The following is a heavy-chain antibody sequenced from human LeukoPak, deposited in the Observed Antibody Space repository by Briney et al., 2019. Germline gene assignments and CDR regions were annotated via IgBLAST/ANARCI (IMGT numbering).Heavy chain of an antibody. Sequence: PGGSLRLSCAASGFTFSSYGMHWVRQAPGKGLEWVAVIWYDGSNKYYADSVKGRFTISRDNSKNTLYLQMNSLRAEDMAVYYCARGLSSGWYYFDYWGQGTLVTVSS. J-gene: IGHJ4*02. CDR1: GFTFSSYG. V-gene: IGHV3-33*01. CDR3: ARGLSSGWYYFDY. CDR2: IWYDGSNK. D-gene: IGHD6-19*01.